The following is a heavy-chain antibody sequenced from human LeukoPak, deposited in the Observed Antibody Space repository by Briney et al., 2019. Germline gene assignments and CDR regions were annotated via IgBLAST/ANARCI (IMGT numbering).Heavy chain of an antibody. V-gene: IGHV5-51*01. CDR1: GYSFTNYW. CDR2: IYPGDSDT. J-gene: IGHJ4*02. D-gene: IGHD5-24*01. Sequence: GESLKISCKGSGYSFTNYWIGWVRQMPGKGLEWMGIIYPGDSDTRYSPSFQGQVTISADRSISTAYLQWSSLKASDTAMYYCARRSGGRRDGYNSAIGDWGQGTLVTVSS. CDR3: ARRSGGRRDGYNSAIGD.